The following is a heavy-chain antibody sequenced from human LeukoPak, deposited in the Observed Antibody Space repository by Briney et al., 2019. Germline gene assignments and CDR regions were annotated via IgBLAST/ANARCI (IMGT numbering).Heavy chain of an antibody. CDR2: ISGSVGSA. Sequence: TGGSLRLSCAVSGFTFSSYAMSWVRQAPGKWLEWVSSISGSVGSAYYAGSVKGRFTISNDHSKNPLYLQKNSLRAQDTAVYYCAKDGWYAEYFQHWGQGTLVTVSS. D-gene: IGHD6-19*01. J-gene: IGHJ1*01. CDR3: AKDGWYAEYFQH. CDR1: GFTFSSYA. V-gene: IGHV3-23*01.